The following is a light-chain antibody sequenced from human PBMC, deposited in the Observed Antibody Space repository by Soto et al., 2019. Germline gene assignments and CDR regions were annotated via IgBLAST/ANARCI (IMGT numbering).Light chain of an antibody. CDR3: QQRSNWPLT. J-gene: IGKJ4*01. V-gene: IGKV3-11*01. CDR1: QSVSSY. Sequence: EIVLTQSPATLSLSPGERATLSCRASQSVSSYLAWYQQKPGQAPRLLIYDASNRATGIPARFSGSGSGTYFTLTISSLEPEEFEVYYCQQRSNWPLTFGGGTKVEIK. CDR2: DAS.